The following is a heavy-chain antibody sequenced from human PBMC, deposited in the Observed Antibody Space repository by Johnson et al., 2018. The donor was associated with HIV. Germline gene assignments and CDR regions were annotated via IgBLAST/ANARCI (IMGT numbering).Heavy chain of an antibody. CDR2: MSHDGSDK. D-gene: IGHD3-22*01. Sequence: QVQLVESGGGVVQPGRSLRLSCAASGFTFSSYAMHWVRQAPGKGLEWVAAMSHDGSDKYYADSVKGRFTIYRDNSKNTLYLQMNSLRAEDTAVYYCARGDYYDSSGYTGAFDIWGQGTMVTVSS. CDR1: GFTFSSYA. J-gene: IGHJ3*02. V-gene: IGHV3-30*04. CDR3: ARGDYYDSSGYTGAFDI.